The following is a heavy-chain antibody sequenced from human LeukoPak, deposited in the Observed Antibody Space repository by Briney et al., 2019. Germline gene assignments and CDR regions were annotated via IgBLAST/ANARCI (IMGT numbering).Heavy chain of an antibody. J-gene: IGHJ4*02. V-gene: IGHV3-7*03. CDR1: GFTFSTYW. CDR2: IKQDGSVK. Sequence: SGGSLRLSCAASGFTFSTYWMSWVRQAPGKGLEWVANIKQDGSVKYYVDSVKDRFTISRDNAKNSLYLQMNSLRAEDTAMYYCARGEFGDLRYGCWGQGSLVTVSS. D-gene: IGHD4-17*01. CDR3: ARGEFGDLRYGC.